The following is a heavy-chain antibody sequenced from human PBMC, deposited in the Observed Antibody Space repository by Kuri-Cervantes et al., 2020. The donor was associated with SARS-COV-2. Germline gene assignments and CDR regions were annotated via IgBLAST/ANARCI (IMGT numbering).Heavy chain of an antibody. D-gene: IGHD4-17*01. CDR3: ARDGVKDDYGFSSY. CDR2: ISSSSSTI. J-gene: IGHJ4*02. Sequence: GGSLRLSCAASGFTFSSYSMNWVRLAPGKGLEWVSYISSSSSTIYYADSVKGRFTISRDNAKNSLYLQMNSLRDEDTAVYYCARDGVKDDYGFSSYWGQGTLVTVSS. V-gene: IGHV3-48*02. CDR1: GFTFSSYS.